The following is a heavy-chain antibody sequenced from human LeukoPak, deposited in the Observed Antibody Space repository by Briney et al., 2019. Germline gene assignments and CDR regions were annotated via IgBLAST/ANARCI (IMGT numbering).Heavy chain of an antibody. V-gene: IGHV3-23*01. D-gene: IGHD6-13*01. CDR3: AKDLEIISSSWSD. CDR2: ISGSGGST. CDR1: GLTFSSYA. Sequence: GGSLRLSCAASGLTFSSYAMSWVRQAPGKGLEWVSAISGSGGSTYYADSVKGRFTISRDNSKNTLYLQMNSLRAEDTAVYYCAKDLEIISSSWSDWGQGTLVTVSS. J-gene: IGHJ4*02.